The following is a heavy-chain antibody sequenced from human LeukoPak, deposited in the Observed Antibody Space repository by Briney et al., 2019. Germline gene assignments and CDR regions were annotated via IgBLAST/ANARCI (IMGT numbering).Heavy chain of an antibody. J-gene: IGHJ4*02. CDR3: ASGTYYYDSSGYYYQYFDY. CDR2: ISSSGSTI. D-gene: IGHD3-22*01. V-gene: IGHV3-48*03. CDR1: GFTVSSYE. Sequence: GGSLRLSCAASGFTVSSYEMNWVRQAPGKGLEWGSYISSSGSTIYYADSVKGRFTVSRDNSKNTLYLQMNSLRAEDTAVYYCASGTYYYDSSGYYYQYFDYWGQGTLVTVSS.